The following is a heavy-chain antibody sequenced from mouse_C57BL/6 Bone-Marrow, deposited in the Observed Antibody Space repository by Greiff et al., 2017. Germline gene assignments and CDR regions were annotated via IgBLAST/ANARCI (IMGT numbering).Heavy chain of an antibody. D-gene: IGHD1-1*01. CDR1: GYTFTDYY. CDR2: INPNNGGT. J-gene: IGHJ2*01. V-gene: IGHV1-26*01. Sequence: EVQLQQSGPELVKPGASVKISCKASGYTFTDYYMNWVKQSHGKSLEWIGDINPNNGGTSYNQKFKGKATLTVDKSSSTAYMELRSLTSEDSAVYYCARARIFYYYGSSYLFDYWGQGTTLTVSS. CDR3: ARARIFYYYGSSYLFDY.